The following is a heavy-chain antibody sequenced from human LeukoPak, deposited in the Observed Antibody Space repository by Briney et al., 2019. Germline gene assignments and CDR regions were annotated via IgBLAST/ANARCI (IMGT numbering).Heavy chain of an antibody. CDR1: GFSFSSYS. CDR3: VYYLVGAKRSSDY. D-gene: IGHD1-26*01. V-gene: IGHV3-21*01. Sequence: PGGSLRLSCAASGFSFSSYSMNWVRQAPGKGLEWVSSISSSSNYIYYADSVKGRLNISRDNAKNSLFLQMNSLRAEDTAVYYCVYYLVGAKRSSDYWGQGTLVTVSS. CDR2: ISSSSNYI. J-gene: IGHJ4*02.